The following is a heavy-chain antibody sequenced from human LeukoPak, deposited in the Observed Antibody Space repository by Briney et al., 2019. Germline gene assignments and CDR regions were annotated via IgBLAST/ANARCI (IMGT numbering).Heavy chain of an antibody. CDR1: GFTFSSYA. J-gene: IGHJ4*02. CDR2: ISGSGGST. Sequence: GGSLRLSCAASGFTFSSYAMSWVRQAPGKGLEWVSAISGSGGSTYYADSVKGRFTISRDNSKNTLYLQMNSLRAEDTAVYYCAKDRIVGVNLLGYYDGSGYYYFNYWGQGTLVTVSS. V-gene: IGHV3-23*01. D-gene: IGHD3-22*01. CDR3: AKDRIVGVNLLGYYDGSGYYYFNY.